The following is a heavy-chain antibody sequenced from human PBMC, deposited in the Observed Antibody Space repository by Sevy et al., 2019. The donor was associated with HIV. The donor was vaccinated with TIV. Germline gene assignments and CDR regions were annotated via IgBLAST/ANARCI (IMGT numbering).Heavy chain of an antibody. CDR2: VSSKAYGGTT. Sequence: GGSLRLSCTASGFTFGDYAMSWVRRAPGKGLEWVGCVSSKAYGGTTEYAASVKGRFTISRDDSKSIAYLQMNSLKTEDTAVYYCTRVAIVGATGDYYGMDVWGQGTTVTVSS. D-gene: IGHD1-26*01. CDR1: GFTFGDYA. V-gene: IGHV3-49*04. J-gene: IGHJ6*02. CDR3: TRVAIVGATGDYYGMDV.